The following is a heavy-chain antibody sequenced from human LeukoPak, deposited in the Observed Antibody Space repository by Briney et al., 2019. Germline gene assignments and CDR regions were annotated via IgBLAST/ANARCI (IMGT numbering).Heavy chain of an antibody. CDR3: ARGADYGGNSGPWDFDY. V-gene: IGHV3-21*01. D-gene: IGHD4-23*01. J-gene: IGHJ4*02. Sequence: PGGSLRLSCAASGFTFSSYSMNWVRQAPGKGLEWVSSISSSSSYIYYADSVKGRFTISRDNAKNSLYLQMNSLRAEDTAVYYCARGADYGGNSGPWDFDYWGQGTLVTVSS. CDR2: ISSSSSYI. CDR1: GFTFSSYS.